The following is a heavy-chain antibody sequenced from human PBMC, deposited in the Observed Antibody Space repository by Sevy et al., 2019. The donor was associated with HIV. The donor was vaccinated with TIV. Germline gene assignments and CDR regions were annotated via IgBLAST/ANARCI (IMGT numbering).Heavy chain of an antibody. CDR3: AGCLYYDSGGYYEYYYYYGMDV. D-gene: IGHD3-22*01. J-gene: IGHJ6*02. Sequence: ASVKVSCKASGYTFTSYDINWVRQATGQGLEWMGWMNPNSGNTGYAQKFQGRVTMTRNTSISTAYMELSSLRSEDTAGYYCAGCLYYDSGGYYEYYYYYGMDVWGQGTTVTVSS. V-gene: IGHV1-8*01. CDR1: GYTFTSYD. CDR2: MNPNSGNT.